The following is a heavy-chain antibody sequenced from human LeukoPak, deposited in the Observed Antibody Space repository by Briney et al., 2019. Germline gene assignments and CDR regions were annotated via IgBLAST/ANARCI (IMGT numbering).Heavy chain of an antibody. V-gene: IGHV3-23*01. CDR2: ISGSGGST. CDR1: GFTFSSYA. J-gene: IGHJ4*02. Sequence: GGSLRLSCAASGFTFSSYAMSWVRQAPGKGLEWVSAISGSGGSTYYADSVKGRFTISSDNSKNTLYLQMNSLRAEDTAVYYCAKRIRYFDWLFDYWGQGTLVTVSS. D-gene: IGHD3-9*01. CDR3: AKRIRYFDWLFDY.